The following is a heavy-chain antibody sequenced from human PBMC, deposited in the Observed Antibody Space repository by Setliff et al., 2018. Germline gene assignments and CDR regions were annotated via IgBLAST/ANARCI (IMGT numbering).Heavy chain of an antibody. CDR2: IIPIFGTA. CDR1: GGTFSSYA. D-gene: IGHD3-16*01. Sequence: SVKVSCKASGGTFSSYAISWVRQAPGQGLEWMGRIIPIFGTANYAQKFQGRVTITADKSTSTAYMELSSLRSEDTAVYFCARDGGGDSDAFDIWGQGTMVTVSS. J-gene: IGHJ3*02. CDR3: ARDGGGDSDAFDI. V-gene: IGHV1-69*06.